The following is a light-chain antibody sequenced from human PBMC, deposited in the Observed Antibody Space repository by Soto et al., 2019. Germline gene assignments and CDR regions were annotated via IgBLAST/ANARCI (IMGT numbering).Light chain of an antibody. CDR3: QQYNKWPPT. CDR1: QSVSID. Sequence: EIVMTQAPDSVPVCQGVSLTLSCRASQSVSIDLAWYQQKPGQAPRLLIYGASTRATDIPATFTGSGSGTEFTLTISSLQSEDIAVYYCQQYNKWPPTFGQGTKVDI. V-gene: IGKV3-15*01. J-gene: IGKJ1*01. CDR2: GAS.